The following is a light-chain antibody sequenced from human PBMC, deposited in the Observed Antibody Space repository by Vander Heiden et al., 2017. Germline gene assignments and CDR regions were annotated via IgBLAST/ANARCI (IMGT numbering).Light chain of an antibody. CDR2: EVS. V-gene: IGLV2-14*01. Sequence: QSALTQPASVSGSPGQSITISCPGTSSDVGGYNYVSWYQQHPGKAPKLMIYEVSNRPSGVSNRFSGSKSGNTASLTISGLQAEDEADYYCSSYTSSSTAVFGGGTQLTVL. CDR1: SSDVGGYNY. J-gene: IGLJ7*01. CDR3: SSYTSSSTAV.